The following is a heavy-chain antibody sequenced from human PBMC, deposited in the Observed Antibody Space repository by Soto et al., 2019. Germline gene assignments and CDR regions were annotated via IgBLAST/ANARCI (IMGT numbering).Heavy chain of an antibody. CDR3: ASFNGYFDL. V-gene: IGHV4-59*01. CDR1: GGSISSYF. CDR2: IYYTGST. J-gene: IGHJ2*01. Sequence: QVQLQESGPGLVKPSETLSLTCTVSGGSISSYFWSWIRQPPGKGLEWIGYIYYTGSTNYNPSLKGRVTISVDTSKNQFSLQLSSVTAADTAVYYCASFNGYFDLWGRGTLVTVSS.